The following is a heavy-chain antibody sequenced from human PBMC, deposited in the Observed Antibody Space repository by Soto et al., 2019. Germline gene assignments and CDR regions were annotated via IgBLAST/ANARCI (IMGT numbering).Heavy chain of an antibody. CDR1: GFTFSFCA. CDR2: TRGSGGDT. CDR3: VKGHSHSYYYFDY. J-gene: IGHJ4*02. Sequence: EVQLLESGGGLVQPGGSLRLSCAASGFTFSFCAMNWVRQAPGNGLEWVSSTRGSGGDTYYADSVRGRFTISRDNSTNTLYLQMHSLRVEDPAVYYCVKGHSHSYYYFDYWGQGTLVTVSS. V-gene: IGHV3-23*01. D-gene: IGHD1-26*01.